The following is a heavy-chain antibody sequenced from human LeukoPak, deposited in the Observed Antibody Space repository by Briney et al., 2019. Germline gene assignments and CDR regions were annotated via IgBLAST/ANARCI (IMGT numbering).Heavy chain of an antibody. V-gene: IGHV1-46*01. CDR2: INPSGGST. Sequence: ASVKVSCKASVYTFTSYYMHWVRQAPGQGLEWMGIINPSGGSTSYAQKFQGRVTMTRDTSTSTVYMELSSLRSEDTAVYYCARERIVGATDYYYGMDVWGQGTTVTVSS. D-gene: IGHD1-26*01. CDR1: VYTFTSYY. CDR3: ARERIVGATDYYYGMDV. J-gene: IGHJ6*02.